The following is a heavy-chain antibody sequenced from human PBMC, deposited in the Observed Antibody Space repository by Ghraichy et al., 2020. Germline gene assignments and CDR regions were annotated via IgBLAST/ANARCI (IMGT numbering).Heavy chain of an antibody. CDR2: ISGSGGST. D-gene: IGHD1-26*01. J-gene: IGHJ4*02. CDR3: AKLSKSIGLTRRYSGSYYHDY. V-gene: IGHV3-23*01. CDR1: GFTFSSYA. Sequence: GGSLRLSCAASGFTFSSYAMSWVRQAPGKGLEWVSAISGSGGSTYYADSVKGRFTISRDNSKNTLYLQMNSLRAEDTAVYYCAKLSKSIGLTRRYSGSYYHDYWGQGTLVTVSS.